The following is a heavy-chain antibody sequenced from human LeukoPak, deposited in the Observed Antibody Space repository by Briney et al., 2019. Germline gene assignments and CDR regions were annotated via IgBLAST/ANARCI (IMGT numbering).Heavy chain of an antibody. CDR2: INPSGGST. Sequence: ASVKVSCKASGYTFTSYYMHRVRQAPGQGLEWMGIINPSGGSTSYAQKFQGRVTMTRDTSTSTVYMELSSLRSEDTAVYYCAREYSHGDHDYWGQGTLVTVSS. V-gene: IGHV1-46*01. CDR1: GYTFTSYY. CDR3: AREYSHGDHDY. D-gene: IGHD4-17*01. J-gene: IGHJ4*02.